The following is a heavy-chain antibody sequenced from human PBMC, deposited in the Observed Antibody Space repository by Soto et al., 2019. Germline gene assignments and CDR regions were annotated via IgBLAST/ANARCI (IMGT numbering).Heavy chain of an antibody. CDR1: GGSISSGGYY. CDR3: AAGYSSSWYGYYYYGMDV. V-gene: IGHV4-31*03. J-gene: IGHJ6*02. CDR2: IYYSGST. D-gene: IGHD6-13*01. Sequence: PSETLSLTCTVSGGSISSGGYYWSWIRQHPGKGLEWIGYIYYSGSTYYNPSLKSRVTISVDTSKNQFSLKLSSVTAADTAVYYCAAGYSSSWYGYYYYGMDVWGQGTTVTVSS.